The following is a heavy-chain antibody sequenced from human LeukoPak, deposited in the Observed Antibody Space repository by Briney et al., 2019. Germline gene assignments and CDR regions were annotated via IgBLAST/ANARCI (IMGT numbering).Heavy chain of an antibody. D-gene: IGHD2-15*01. J-gene: IGHJ4*02. CDR1: GFTFRSYA. V-gene: IGHV3-23*01. Sequence: GGSLRLSCAASGFTFRSYAMTWVRQAPEKGLEWVSAIGTLGDIAYYADSVRGRFTISRDNSKNTLYLQMTSLRAEDTAIYYCAKNASGGLDYWGQGTLVTVSS. CDR2: IGTLGDIA. CDR3: AKNASGGLDY.